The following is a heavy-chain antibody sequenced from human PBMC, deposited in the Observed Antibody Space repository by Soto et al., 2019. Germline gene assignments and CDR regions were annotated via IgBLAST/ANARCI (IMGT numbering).Heavy chain of an antibody. J-gene: IGHJ6*02. D-gene: IGHD3-9*01. CDR1: GYTFTSYG. CDR3: SRLGEVLTGYNPDYYYYYGMDV. Sequence: ASVKVSCKASGYTFTSYGISWVRQAPGQGLEWMGWISAYNGNTNYAQKLQGRVTMTTDKSTSTAYMELSSLRSEDTAVYYCSRLGEVLTGYNPDYYYYYGMDVWGQGTTVTVSS. V-gene: IGHV1-18*01. CDR2: ISAYNGNT.